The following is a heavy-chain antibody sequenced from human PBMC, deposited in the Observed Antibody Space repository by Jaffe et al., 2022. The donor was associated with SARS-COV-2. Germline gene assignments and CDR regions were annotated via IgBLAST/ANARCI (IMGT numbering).Heavy chain of an antibody. CDR1: GFTFSSYS. CDR2: ISSSSSYI. Sequence: EVQLVESGGGLVKPGGSLRLSCAASGFTFSSYSMNWVRQAPGKGLEWVSSISSSSSYIYYADSVKGRFTISRDNAKNSLYLQMNSLRAEDTAVYYCARAGEQWLVRLGYYYYGMDVWGQGTTVTVSS. V-gene: IGHV3-21*01. D-gene: IGHD6-19*01. J-gene: IGHJ6*02. CDR3: ARAGEQWLVRLGYYYYGMDV.